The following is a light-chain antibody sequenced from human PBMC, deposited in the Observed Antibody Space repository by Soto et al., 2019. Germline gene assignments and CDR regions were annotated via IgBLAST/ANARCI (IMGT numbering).Light chain of an antibody. CDR3: MIWSSNAVV. J-gene: IGLJ2*01. CDR1: SVINVGDYN. V-gene: IGLV5-37*01. CDR2: YFSDSDK. Sequence: QTVVTQPPSSSASPGVSARLTCTLPSVINVGDYNIYWYQQKPGSPPRYLLYYFSDSDKGQGSGVPSRFSASKDASANTGILLISGLQSEDEADYYCMIWSSNAVVLGGGTKVTVL.